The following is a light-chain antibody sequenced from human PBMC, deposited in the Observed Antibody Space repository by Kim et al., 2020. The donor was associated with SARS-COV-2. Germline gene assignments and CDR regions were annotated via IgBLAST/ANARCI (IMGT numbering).Light chain of an antibody. J-gene: IGKJ1*01. Sequence: DIQLTQSPSFLSASVGDRVTITCRASHGISSDLAWYQQKPGKAPTLLIYAASTLQSGVPSRFSGRGSGTEFTLTIASLQPEDFAIYYCQQLNDYPPKTFGQGTKVDIK. CDR2: AAS. CDR1: HGISSD. V-gene: IGKV1-9*01. CDR3: QQLNDYPPKT.